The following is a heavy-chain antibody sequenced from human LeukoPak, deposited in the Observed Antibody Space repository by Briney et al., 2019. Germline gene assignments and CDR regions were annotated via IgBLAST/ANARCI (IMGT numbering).Heavy chain of an antibody. CDR3: AKGGPYDFWSGYFGSPYYYYYYGMDV. Sequence: GGSLRLSCATSGFTFSSYAMSWVRQAPGKGLEWVSAISGSGGSTYYADSVKGRFTISRDNSKNTLYLQMNSLRAEDTAVYYCAKGGPYDFWSGYFGSPYYYYYYGMDVWGQGTTVTVSS. J-gene: IGHJ6*02. CDR1: GFTFSSYA. V-gene: IGHV3-23*01. CDR2: ISGSGGST. D-gene: IGHD3-3*01.